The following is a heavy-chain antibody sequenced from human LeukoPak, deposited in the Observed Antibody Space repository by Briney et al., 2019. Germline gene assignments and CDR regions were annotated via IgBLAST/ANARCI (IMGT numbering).Heavy chain of an antibody. CDR1: GFTFSTYA. CDR3: ARVQGGELSLFFDY. CDR2: FSGSGGST. D-gene: IGHD3-16*02. V-gene: IGHV3-23*01. J-gene: IGHJ4*02. Sequence: GGSLRLSCAASGFTFSTYAMSWVRQAPGKGLEWVSAFSGSGGSTYYADSVKGRFTISRDNSKNTLYLQMNSLRAEDTAVYYCARVQGGELSLFFDYWGQGTLVTVSS.